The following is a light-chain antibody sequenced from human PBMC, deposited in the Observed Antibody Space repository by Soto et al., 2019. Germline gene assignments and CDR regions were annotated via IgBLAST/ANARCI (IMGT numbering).Light chain of an antibody. V-gene: IGKV3-20*01. J-gene: IGKJ1*01. Sequence: EIVLTQSPGTLSSSPGERATLSCRASQSVTSTHLAWYQQKPGQAPRLLIYGASSRATGIPDRFSGSGSGTGFTLTTSRLEPEDLAVYYCQQYGSSPWTFGQGTKVEIK. CDR1: QSVTSTH. CDR3: QQYGSSPWT. CDR2: GAS.